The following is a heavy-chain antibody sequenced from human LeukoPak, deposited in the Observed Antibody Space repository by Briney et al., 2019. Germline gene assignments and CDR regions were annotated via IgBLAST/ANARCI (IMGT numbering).Heavy chain of an antibody. J-gene: IGHJ4*02. Sequence: GGSLRLSCAASGFAVTANYMNWVRQAPGKGLEWVSVIYSGGSTYYADSVKGRFTISRDNSKNTLYLQMNSLRAEDTAVYYCARDHGYSSGWYNVYWGQGTLVTVSS. CDR3: ARDHGYSSGWYNVY. D-gene: IGHD6-19*01. V-gene: IGHV3-66*01. CDR2: IYSGGST. CDR1: GFAVTANY.